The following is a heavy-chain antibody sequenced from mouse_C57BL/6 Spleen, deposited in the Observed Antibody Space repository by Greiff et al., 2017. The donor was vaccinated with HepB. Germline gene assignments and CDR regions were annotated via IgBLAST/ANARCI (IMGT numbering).Heavy chain of an antibody. D-gene: IGHD1-1*01. CDR2: IYPGSGST. CDR1: GYTFTSYW. J-gene: IGHJ3*01. Sequence: VQLQQPGAELVKPGASVKMSCKASGYTFTSYWITWVKQRPGQGLEWIGDIYPGSGSTNYNEKFKSKATLTVDTSSSTAYMQLSSLTSEDSAVYYGARRVYGSSSGFAYWGQGTLVTVSA. V-gene: IGHV1-55*01. CDR3: ARRVYGSSSGFAY.